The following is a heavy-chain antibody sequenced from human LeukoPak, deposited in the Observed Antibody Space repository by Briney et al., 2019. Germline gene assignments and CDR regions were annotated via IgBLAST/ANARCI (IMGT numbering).Heavy chain of an antibody. V-gene: IGHV3-53*01. D-gene: IGHD3-10*01. CDR3: AKDPAVRGVIMAYYYYGMDV. Sequence: PGGSLRLSCAASGFTVSTKYMNWVRQAPGKGLEWVSVIYSGGNTYYAASVKGRFTISRDNSKNTLYLQMNSLRAEDTAVYYCAKDPAVRGVIMAYYYYGMDVWGQGTTVTVSS. CDR1: GFTVSTKY. J-gene: IGHJ6*02. CDR2: IYSGGNT.